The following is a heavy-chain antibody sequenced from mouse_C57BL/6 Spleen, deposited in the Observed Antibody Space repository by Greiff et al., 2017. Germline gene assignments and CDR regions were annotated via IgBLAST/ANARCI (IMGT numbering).Heavy chain of an antibody. CDR3: ARGATSEAWFAY. J-gene: IGHJ3*01. CDR2: IDPNNGGT. CDR1: GYTFTDYY. D-gene: IGHD3-1*01. Sequence: DVKLVESGPELVKPGASVKISCKASGYTFTDYYMHWVKQSPGKSLEWIGEIDPNNGGTRYNQKFKGKATLTVDKSSSTAYMQLRSLTSEDSAVYYCARGATSEAWFAYWGQGTLVTVSA. V-gene: IGHV1-26*01.